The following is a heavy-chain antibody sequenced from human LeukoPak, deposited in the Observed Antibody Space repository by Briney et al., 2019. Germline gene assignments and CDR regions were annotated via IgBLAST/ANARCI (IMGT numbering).Heavy chain of an antibody. D-gene: IGHD5-18*01. Sequence: PSETLSLTCTVSGDSLRKSTFYWVWIRQPPGKGLEWIGSIYYSGGADYNPSLQSRVTISVDTSKNEFSLKVRSVTAADTAVYYCAREHPVDTAMVTYFDYWGQGTLVTVSS. CDR3: AREHPVDTAMVTYFDY. V-gene: IGHV4-39*07. CDR2: IYYSGGA. J-gene: IGHJ4*02. CDR1: GDSLRKSTFY.